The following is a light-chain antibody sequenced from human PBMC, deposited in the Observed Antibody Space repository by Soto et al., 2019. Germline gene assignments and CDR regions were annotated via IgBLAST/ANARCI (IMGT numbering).Light chain of an antibody. Sequence: QSVLTQPASVSGAPGQSITISCTGTSSDVGSYNLVSWYQQHPGKAPKLMIYEGSKRPSGVSNRFSGSKSGNTASLTISGLQAEDEADYYCCSYACSSTSLYVFGTGTKLTVL. J-gene: IGLJ1*01. CDR1: SSDVGSYNL. V-gene: IGLV2-23*01. CDR2: EGS. CDR3: CSYACSSTSLYV.